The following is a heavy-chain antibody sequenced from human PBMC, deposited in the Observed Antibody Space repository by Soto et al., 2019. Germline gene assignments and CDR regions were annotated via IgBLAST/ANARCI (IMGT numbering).Heavy chain of an antibody. V-gene: IGHV3-11*01. D-gene: IGHD3-22*01. Sequence: GGSLRLSCAASGFTFSDYYMNWIRQAPGKGLEWVSYISESGTSIFYADSVKGRFTISRDSARKSLYLHMSSLRVEDTAVYYCARDTAFINSGFFDAWGQGTPVTVPQ. CDR3: ARDTAFINSGFFDA. CDR1: GFTFSDYY. CDR2: ISESGTSI. J-gene: IGHJ5*02.